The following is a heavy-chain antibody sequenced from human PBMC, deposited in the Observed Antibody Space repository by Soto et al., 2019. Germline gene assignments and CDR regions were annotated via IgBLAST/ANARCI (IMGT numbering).Heavy chain of an antibody. J-gene: IGHJ4*02. D-gene: IGHD5-18*01. CDR3: ARDIRGYSRAFDY. CDR2: THSSGRT. Sequence: QVQLQESGPGLVKPSGTLSLTCSVSGDSVSSENYYWTWIRQSPGKELEWIGYTHSSGRTNYNPSLKSRVTISVDTPMNQISLKLTSVTAADTAVYYCARDIRGYSRAFDYWGQGTLVTVSS. V-gene: IGHV4-61*01. CDR1: GDSVSSENYY.